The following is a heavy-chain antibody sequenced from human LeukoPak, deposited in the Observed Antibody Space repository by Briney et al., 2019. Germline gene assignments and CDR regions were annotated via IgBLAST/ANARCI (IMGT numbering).Heavy chain of an antibody. D-gene: IGHD4-17*01. CDR3: ARGDYGDLGYWYFDL. Sequence: ASVKVSCKASGYTFTSYGISWVRQAPGQRLEWMGWISVYNGNTNYVQKLQGRVTMTTDTSTSTAYMELRSLRSDDTAVYYCARGDYGDLGYWYFDLWGRGTLVTVSS. J-gene: IGHJ2*01. CDR1: GYTFTSYG. V-gene: IGHV1-18*01. CDR2: ISVYNGNT.